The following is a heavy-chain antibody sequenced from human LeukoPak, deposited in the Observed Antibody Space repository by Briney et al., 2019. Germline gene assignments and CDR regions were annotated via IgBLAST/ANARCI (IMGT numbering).Heavy chain of an antibody. V-gene: IGHV1-69*13. CDR2: IIPIFGTA. CDR3: ARVRFRLLGVSAAISGGDF. D-gene: IGHD2-2*02. CDR1: GGTFSSYA. J-gene: IGHJ4*02. Sequence: ASVKVSCKASGGTFSSYAISWVRQAPGQGLEWMGGIIPIFGTANYAQKFQGRVTITADESTSTAYMELSSLRSEDTAVYYCARVRFRLLGVSAAISGGDFWGQGTLVTVSS.